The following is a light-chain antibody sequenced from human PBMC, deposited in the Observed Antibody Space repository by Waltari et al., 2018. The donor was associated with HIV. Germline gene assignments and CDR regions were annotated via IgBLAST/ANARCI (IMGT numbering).Light chain of an antibody. J-gene: IGKJ5*01. CDR1: QSVNSY. V-gene: IGKV3-11*01. CDR2: DAS. CDR3: QQRSTSIT. Sequence: EIVLTQSPATLSLSPGERATLSCRASQSVNSYLAWYQQKPGQAPRLLIYDASNRASGIPARFSGSGSGTDFTLTISSLEPEDFAVYYCQQRSTSITSGQGTRLDIK.